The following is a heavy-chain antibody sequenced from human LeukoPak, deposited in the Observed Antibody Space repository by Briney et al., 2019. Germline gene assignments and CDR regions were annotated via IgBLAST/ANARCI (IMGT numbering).Heavy chain of an antibody. CDR2: INHSGST. CDR1: GGSFSGYY. V-gene: IGHV4-34*01. J-gene: IGHJ4*02. Sequence: SETLSLTCVVYGGSFSGYYWSWIRQPPGKGLEWIGEINHSGSTNYNPSLKSRVTISVDTSKKQFSLQLTSVTAADTAVYHCARVYDYGYYYFDSWGQGTLVTVSS. D-gene: IGHD5-18*01. CDR3: ARVYDYGYYYFDS.